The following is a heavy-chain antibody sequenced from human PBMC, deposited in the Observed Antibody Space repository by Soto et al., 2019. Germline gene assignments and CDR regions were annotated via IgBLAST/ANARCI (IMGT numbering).Heavy chain of an antibody. V-gene: IGHV1-69*02. CDR1: GGTFSSYT. Sequence: QVQLVQSGAEVKKPGSSVKVSCKASGGTFSSYTISWVRQAPGQGLEWMGRIIPILGIANYAQKFQGRVTITADKSTSTAYMELSSLRSDDTAVYYCARGYVVVAATGAFDYWGQGTLVTVSS. J-gene: IGHJ4*02. D-gene: IGHD2-15*01. CDR2: IIPILGIA. CDR3: ARGYVVVAATGAFDY.